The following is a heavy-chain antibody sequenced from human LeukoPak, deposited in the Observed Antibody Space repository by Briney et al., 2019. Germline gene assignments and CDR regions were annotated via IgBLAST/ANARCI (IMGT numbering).Heavy chain of an antibody. J-gene: IGHJ5*02. D-gene: IGHD3-10*01. V-gene: IGHV3-21*01. CDR3: ARDRPADNVLLWFGELRGRTRDDNWFDP. CDR1: GFTFSSYS. Sequence: GGSLRLSCAASGFTFSSYSMNWVRQAPGKGLGWVSSISSSSSYIYYADSVKGRFTISRDNAKNSLYLQMNSLRAEDTAVYYCARDRPADNVLLWFGELRGRTRDDNWFDPWGQGTLVTVSS. CDR2: ISSSSSYI.